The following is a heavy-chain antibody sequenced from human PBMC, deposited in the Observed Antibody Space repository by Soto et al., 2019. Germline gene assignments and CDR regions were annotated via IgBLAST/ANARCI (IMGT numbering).Heavy chain of an antibody. J-gene: IGHJ4*02. Sequence: DPMKISCTGSGESFAGSWPTWLRHKPGKVLEWTGRIDPRDSQTYYIPSFRGHVTISVTKSITTVFLQWSSLRASDTAMYYCARQIYDSDTGPNFQYYFDSWGQGTPVTVSS. CDR3: ARQIYDSDTGPNFQYYFDS. V-gene: IGHV5-10-1*01. CDR1: GESFAGSW. CDR2: IDPRDSQT. D-gene: IGHD3-22*01.